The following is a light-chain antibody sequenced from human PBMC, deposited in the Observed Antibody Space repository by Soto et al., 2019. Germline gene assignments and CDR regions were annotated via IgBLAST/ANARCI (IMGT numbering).Light chain of an antibody. Sequence: QSALTQPASVSGSPGQSITISCTGTSSDVGAYDYVSWYQQHPGKAPKFMLYEVSNRPSGLSNRFSGSKSGNTASLTISGLQAEAEADYYCSSYTTSNTGVFGGGTQLTVL. J-gene: IGLJ3*02. CDR1: SSDVGAYDY. CDR3: SSYTTSNTGV. CDR2: EVS. V-gene: IGLV2-14*01.